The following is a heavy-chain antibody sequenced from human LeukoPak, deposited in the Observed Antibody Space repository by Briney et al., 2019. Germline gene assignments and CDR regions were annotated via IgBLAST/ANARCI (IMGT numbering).Heavy chain of an antibody. Sequence: PGGSLRLSYAASGFTFSSYSMNWVRQAPGKGLEWVSYISISSGAISYADSVKGRFTISRDIAKNSLYLQMNSLRAEDTAVYYCARDENWAFDYWGQGILVTVSS. CDR2: ISISSGAI. CDR1: GFTFSSYS. CDR3: ARDENWAFDY. V-gene: IGHV3-48*01. D-gene: IGHD7-27*01. J-gene: IGHJ4*02.